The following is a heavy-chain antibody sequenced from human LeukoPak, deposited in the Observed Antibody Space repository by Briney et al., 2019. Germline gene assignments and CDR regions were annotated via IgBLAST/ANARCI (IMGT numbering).Heavy chain of an antibody. V-gene: IGHV3-23*01. J-gene: IGHJ6*02. CDR1: GFTFSSYA. CDR3: ARDTAAYYDLVFDSGYGMDV. D-gene: IGHD3-3*01. CDR2: ISGSGGTT. Sequence: GGSLRLSCAASGFTFSSYAMSWVRQAPGKGLEWVSTISGSGGTTYYADSVQGRFTISRDNAKNSLYLQMNSLRAEDTAVYYCARDTAAYYDLVFDSGYGMDVWCQGTTVTVSS.